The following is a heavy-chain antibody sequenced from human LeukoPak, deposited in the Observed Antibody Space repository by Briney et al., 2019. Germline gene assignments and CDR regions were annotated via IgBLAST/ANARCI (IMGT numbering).Heavy chain of an antibody. J-gene: IGHJ3*02. D-gene: IGHD3-9*01. V-gene: IGHV3-30*02. Sequence: PGGSLRLSCAASGFTFSSYGMHWVRRAPGKGLEWVAFIRYDGSNKYYADSVKGRFTISRDNSKNTLYLQMNSLRAEDTAVYYCAKDPILTGLYYDAFDIWGQGTMVTVSS. CDR1: GFTFSSYG. CDR2: IRYDGSNK. CDR3: AKDPILTGLYYDAFDI.